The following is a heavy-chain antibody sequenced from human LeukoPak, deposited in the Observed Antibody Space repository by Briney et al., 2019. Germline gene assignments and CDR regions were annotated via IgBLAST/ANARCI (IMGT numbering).Heavy chain of an antibody. CDR3: ARRPGYSGSQRGYYNY. V-gene: IGHV4-39*01. D-gene: IGHD5-12*01. CDR2: IFYTGAT. CDR1: GGSISTSTYY. J-gene: IGHJ4*02. Sequence: PSETLSLTCTVSGGSISTSTYYWGWIRQPPGQGPEWIGSIFYTGATYYNPSLKTRVTMSVDTSKNQFSLKLNSVTAADTAVYYCARRPGYSGSQRGYYNYWGQGTLVTVSS.